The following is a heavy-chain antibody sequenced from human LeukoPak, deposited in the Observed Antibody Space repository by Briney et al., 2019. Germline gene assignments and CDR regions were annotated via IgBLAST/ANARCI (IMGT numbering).Heavy chain of an antibody. J-gene: IGHJ5*02. V-gene: IGHV4-34*01. CDR3: ARVYGDYVRGNWFDP. CDR2: IYYSGST. Sequence: SETLSLTCAVYGGSFSGYYWSWIRQPPGKGLEWIGSIYYSGSTYYNPSLKSRVTISVDTSKNQFSLKLSSVTAADTAVYYCARVYGDYVRGNWFDPWGQGTLVTVSS. CDR1: GGSFSGYY. D-gene: IGHD4-17*01.